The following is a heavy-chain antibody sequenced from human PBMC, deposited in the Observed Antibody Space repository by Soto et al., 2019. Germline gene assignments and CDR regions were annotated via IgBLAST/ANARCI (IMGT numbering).Heavy chain of an antibody. J-gene: IGHJ6*03. CDR1: GDTFNTYA. Sequence: QVQLGQSGAEVKKPGSSVKVSCQPSGDTFNTYAIGWVRQAPGQGLELMGRIIPIHGFAYYAQRFQGRVTITADKSTSTTYTEVTSMRSEDTAVYFCASERSTSTDPYSSSIDVWGKGTTVTVSS. CDR3: ASERSTSTDPYSSSIDV. V-gene: IGHV1-69*04. CDR2: IIPIHGFA. D-gene: IGHD2-21*01.